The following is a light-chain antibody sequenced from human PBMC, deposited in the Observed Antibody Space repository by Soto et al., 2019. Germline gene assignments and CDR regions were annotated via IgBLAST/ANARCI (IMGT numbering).Light chain of an antibody. CDR1: QDINKW. Sequence: DIQMTQSPSSVSASVGDRVTITCRASQDINKWLAWYQQKPGQAPKLLIYAASSLQGGVPSRFSGSGFGTDFTLTISSLQPEDFATYYCQQANSFPLTFGGGTKVEIK. V-gene: IGKV1-12*01. CDR2: AAS. J-gene: IGKJ4*01. CDR3: QQANSFPLT.